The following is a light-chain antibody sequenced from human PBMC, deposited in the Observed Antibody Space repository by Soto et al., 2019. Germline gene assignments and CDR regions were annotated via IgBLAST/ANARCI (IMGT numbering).Light chain of an antibody. J-gene: IGKJ1*01. CDR2: DAS. CDR1: QEIDNY. CDR3: QQYNSYSRT. V-gene: IGKV1-5*01. Sequence: IQMTQSPSSLSASVGDRVTITCQPSQEIDNYLNWHQQKPGKAPKLLIYDASSLESGVPSRFSGSGSGTEFTLTISSLQPDDFATYYCQQYNSYSRTFGQGTKVDIK.